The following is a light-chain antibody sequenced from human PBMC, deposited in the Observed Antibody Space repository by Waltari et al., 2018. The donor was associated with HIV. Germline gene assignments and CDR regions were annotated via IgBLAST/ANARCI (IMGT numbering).Light chain of an antibody. Sequence: QSVLTQPPSVSAAPGQRVTISCTGSSSTLAAGYAIPWYQQLPAPAPTLLIYGNNNRPSGVPDRFSGSKSGTSASLAITGLQAEDEADYYCQSYDNSLSGSRVFGGGTKLTVL. CDR2: GNN. CDR1: SSTLAAGYA. J-gene: IGLJ3*02. CDR3: QSYDNSLSGSRV. V-gene: IGLV1-40*01.